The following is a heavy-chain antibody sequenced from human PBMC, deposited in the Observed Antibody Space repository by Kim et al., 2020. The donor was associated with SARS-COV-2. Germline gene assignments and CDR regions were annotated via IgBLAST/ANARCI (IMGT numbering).Heavy chain of an antibody. CDR3: ARVAYSSSVRELYYYYGMDV. D-gene: IGHD6-6*01. J-gene: IGHJ6*02. CDR1: GGSFSGYY. Sequence: SETLSLTCAVYGGSFSGYYWSWIRQPPGKGLEWIGEINHSGSTNYNPSLKSRVTISVDTSKNQFSLKLSSVTAADTAVYYCARVAYSSSVRELYYYYGMDVWGQGTTVTVSS. CDR2: INHSGST. V-gene: IGHV4-34*01.